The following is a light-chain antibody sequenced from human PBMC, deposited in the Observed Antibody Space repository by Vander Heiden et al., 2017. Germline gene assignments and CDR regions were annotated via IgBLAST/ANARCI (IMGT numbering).Light chain of an antibody. J-gene: IGLJ2*01. CDR3: RAWDVSTYVV. Sequence: YELTQPPSVAASLGQTASIPCSGHKLGDNLVPRHQQKPGRFPLLVIYDGYRRRPGVAEGCSASDKGGTATLTISEGQEVEEADYYCRAWDVSTYVVFGGGTKLTVL. V-gene: IGLV3-1*01. CDR1: KLGDNL. CDR2: DGY.